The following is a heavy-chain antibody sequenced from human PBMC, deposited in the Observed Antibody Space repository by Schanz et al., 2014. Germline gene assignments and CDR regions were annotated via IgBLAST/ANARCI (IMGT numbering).Heavy chain of an antibody. CDR3: ARHLVNAYGMDV. D-gene: IGHD3-3*02. Sequence: QVQLQESGPGLVKPSGTLSLTCVVSGGPFSGYFWSWIRQSPGKGLQWIGEIHHSGSIIYNPSLRSGVTISMDTSKNQFFLKVTSVTAADTAVYYCARHLVNAYGMDVWGQGTAVTVSS. CDR2: IHHSGSI. J-gene: IGHJ6*02. V-gene: IGHV4-34*10. CDR1: GGPFSGYF.